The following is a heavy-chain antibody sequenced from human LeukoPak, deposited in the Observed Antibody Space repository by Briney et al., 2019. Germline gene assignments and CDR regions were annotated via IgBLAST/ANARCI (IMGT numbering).Heavy chain of an antibody. CDR1: GFTFSSYG. V-gene: IGHV3-7*03. Sequence: PGGSLRLSCAATGFTFSSYGMHWVRQAPGKGLEWVANIKQDGSEKYYVDSVKGRFTISRDNAKNSLYLQMNSLRAEDTAVYYCARDSLWGQGTLVTVSS. CDR2: IKQDGSEK. CDR3: ARDSL. J-gene: IGHJ4*02.